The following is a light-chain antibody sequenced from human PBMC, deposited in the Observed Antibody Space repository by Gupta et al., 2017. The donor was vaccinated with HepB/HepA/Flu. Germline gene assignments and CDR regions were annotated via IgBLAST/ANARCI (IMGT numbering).Light chain of an antibody. V-gene: IGKV2-28*01. Sequence: DIVLTQSPLSLYVTPGEPASISCRSSQSLLHSNGNFHLDWYVKKPGQSPQLLIYLGSNRASGVPDRFSGSASGTDFTLKISRVEAEDVGVYYCMQALETPRTFGPGTKVDIK. CDR2: LGS. CDR1: QSLLHSNGNFH. CDR3: MQALETPRT. J-gene: IGKJ3*01.